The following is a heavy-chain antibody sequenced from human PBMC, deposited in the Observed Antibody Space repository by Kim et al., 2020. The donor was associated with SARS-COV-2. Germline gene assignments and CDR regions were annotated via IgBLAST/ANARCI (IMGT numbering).Heavy chain of an antibody. CDR1: GFTFSSYS. CDR3: ATPRDYGDYVFDY. D-gene: IGHD4-17*01. J-gene: IGHJ4*02. CDR2: ISSSSSYI. V-gene: IGHV3-21*01. Sequence: GGSLRLSCAASGFTFSSYSMNWVRQAPGKGLEWVSSISSSSSYIYYADSVKGLFTISRDNAKNSLYLQMNSLRAEDTAVSYCATPRDYGDYVFDYWGQGTLVTVSS.